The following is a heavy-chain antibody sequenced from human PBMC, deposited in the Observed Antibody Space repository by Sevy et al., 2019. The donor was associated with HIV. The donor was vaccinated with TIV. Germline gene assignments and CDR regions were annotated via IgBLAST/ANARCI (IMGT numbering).Heavy chain of an antibody. CDR2: IWYDGKNA. Sequence: GGSLRLSCAASGFTFSSFGMYWARQAPGEGLEWVAIIWYDGKNALYADSVKGRFPISRDNSKNTLYLQMNSLRAEDTAVYYCARDLEEWELRYLGYWGQGTLVTVSS. CDR3: ARDLEEWELRYLGY. J-gene: IGHJ4*02. D-gene: IGHD1-26*01. V-gene: IGHV3-33*01. CDR1: GFTFSSFG.